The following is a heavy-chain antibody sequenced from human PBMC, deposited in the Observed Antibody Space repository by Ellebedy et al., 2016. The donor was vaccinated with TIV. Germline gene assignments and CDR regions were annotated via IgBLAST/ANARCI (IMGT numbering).Heavy chain of an antibody. CDR2: ISSSGSTI. CDR1: GFTFSDYY. Sequence: GESLKISCAASGFTFSDYYMSWIRQAPGKGLEWVSYISSSGSTIYYADSVKGRFTISRDNSKNTLYLQMSSLRAEDTAVFYCAKNLGSRDYSYYYGMDVWGQGTTVTVSS. J-gene: IGHJ6*02. D-gene: IGHD2-15*01. CDR3: AKNLGSRDYSYYYGMDV. V-gene: IGHV3-11*01.